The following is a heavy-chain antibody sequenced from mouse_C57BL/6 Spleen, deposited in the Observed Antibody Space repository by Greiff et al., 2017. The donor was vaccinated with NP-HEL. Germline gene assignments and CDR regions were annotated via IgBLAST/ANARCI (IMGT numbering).Heavy chain of an antibody. D-gene: IGHD2-1*01. CDR3: ASSYGNSPYYAMDY. V-gene: IGHV1-81*01. Sequence: VQLQQSGAELARPGASVKLSCKASGYTFTSYGISWVKQRTGQGLEWIGEIYPRSGNTYYNEKFKGKATLTADKSSSTAYMELRSLTSEDSAVYFCASSYGNSPYYAMDYWGQGTSVTVSS. CDR1: GYTFTSYG. J-gene: IGHJ4*01. CDR2: IYPRSGNT.